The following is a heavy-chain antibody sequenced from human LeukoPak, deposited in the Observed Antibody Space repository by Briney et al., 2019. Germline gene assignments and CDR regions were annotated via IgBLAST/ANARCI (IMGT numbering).Heavy chain of an antibody. D-gene: IGHD3-22*01. Sequence: PGRSLRLSCAASGFTYSVYWMGWVRQAPGKGLEWVADIKHDGSETYHVDFVKGRFTISRDNAESSLYLQMNSLRAEDTALYYCVRHYYDSSGWSFDMWGQGTMVTVSP. V-gene: IGHV3-7*01. CDR1: GFTYSVYW. CDR3: VRHYYDSSGWSFDM. CDR2: IKHDGSET. J-gene: IGHJ3*02.